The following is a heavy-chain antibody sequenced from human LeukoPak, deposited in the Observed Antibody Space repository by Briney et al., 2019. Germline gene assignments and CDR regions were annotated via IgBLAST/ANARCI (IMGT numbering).Heavy chain of an antibody. CDR3: ARDHSSSWYKYWFDP. J-gene: IGHJ5*02. CDR1: GGSFSGYY. CDR2: INHSGST. D-gene: IGHD6-13*01. Sequence: SETLSLTCAVYGGSFSGYYWSWIRQPPGKGLEWIGEINHSGSTNYNPSLKSRVTISVGTSKNQFSLKLSSVTAADTAVYYCARDHSSSWYKYWFDPWGQGTLVTVSS. V-gene: IGHV4-34*01.